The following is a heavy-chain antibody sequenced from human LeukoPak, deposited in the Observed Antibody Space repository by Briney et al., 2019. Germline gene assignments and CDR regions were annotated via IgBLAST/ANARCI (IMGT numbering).Heavy chain of an antibody. Sequence: PSETLSLTCTVSGGSISSYYWSWIRQPAGKGLEWIGRIYTSGSTNYNPSLKSRVTMSVDTSKNQFSLKLSSVTAADTAVYYCARDGPGSPSPYFDYWGQGTLVTVSS. D-gene: IGHD6-6*01. CDR1: GGSISSYY. V-gene: IGHV4-4*07. J-gene: IGHJ4*02. CDR2: IYTSGST. CDR3: ARDGPGSPSPYFDY.